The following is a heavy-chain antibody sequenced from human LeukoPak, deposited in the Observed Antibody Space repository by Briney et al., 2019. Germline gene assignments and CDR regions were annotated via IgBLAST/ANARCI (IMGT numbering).Heavy chain of an antibody. V-gene: IGHV4-34*01. CDR3: ARGITMVRGVAYFDY. Sequence: PSETLSLTCAVYGGSFSGYYWSWIRQPPGKGLEWIGEINHSGSTNYNPSLKSRVTISVDTSKNQFSLKLSSVTAADTAVYYCARGITMVRGVAYFDYWGQGTLVTVSS. CDR2: INHSGST. D-gene: IGHD3-10*01. J-gene: IGHJ4*02. CDR1: GGSFSGYY.